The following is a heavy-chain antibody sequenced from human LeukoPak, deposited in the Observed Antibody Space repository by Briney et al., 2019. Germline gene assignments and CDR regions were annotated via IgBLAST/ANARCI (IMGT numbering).Heavy chain of an antibody. J-gene: IGHJ4*02. CDR2: INPNSGGT. D-gene: IGHD3-22*01. CDR1: GYTFTGYY. CDR3: ARDSTPPYYYDSSGYLFDY. Sequence: ASVKVSCKASGYTFTGYYMHWVRQAPGQGLEWMGWINPNSGGTNYAQKFQGRVTMTRDTSISTAYMELSRLRSDDTAVYYCARDSTPPYYYDSSGYLFDYWGQGTLVTVSS. V-gene: IGHV1-2*02.